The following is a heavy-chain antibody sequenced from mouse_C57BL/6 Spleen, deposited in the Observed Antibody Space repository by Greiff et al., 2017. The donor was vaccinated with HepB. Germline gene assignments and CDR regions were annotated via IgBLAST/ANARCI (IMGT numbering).Heavy chain of an antibody. CDR3: ARKGTTVYWYFDV. CDR1: GYTFTSYW. CDR2: IHPNSGST. J-gene: IGHJ1*03. Sequence: VQLQQPGAELVKPGASVKLSCKASGYTFTSYWMHWVKQRPGQGLEWIGMIHPNSGSTNYNEKFKSKATLTVDKSSSTAYMQLSSLTSEDSAVYYCARKGTTVYWYFDVWGTGTTVTVSS. D-gene: IGHD1-1*01. V-gene: IGHV1-64*01.